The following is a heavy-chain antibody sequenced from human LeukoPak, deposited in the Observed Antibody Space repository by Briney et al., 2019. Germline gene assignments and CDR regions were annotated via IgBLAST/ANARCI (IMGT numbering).Heavy chain of an antibody. CDR1: GFTFSSYA. CDR2: ISYDGSNK. Sequence: GGSLRLSCAASGFTFSSYAMHWVRQAPGKGLEWVAVISYDGSNKYYADSVKGRFTISRDNSKNTLYLQMNSLRAEDTAVYYCASSGYSLDYWGQGTLVTVSS. V-gene: IGHV3-30*04. J-gene: IGHJ4*02. D-gene: IGHD3-22*01. CDR3: ASSGYSLDY.